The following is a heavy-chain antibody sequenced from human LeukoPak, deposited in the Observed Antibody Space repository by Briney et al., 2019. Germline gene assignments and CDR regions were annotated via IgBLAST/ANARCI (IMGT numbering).Heavy chain of an antibody. CDR1: GGSIGSGAYY. Sequence: SETLSLTCTVSGGSIGSGAYYWSWIRQPAGKGPEWIGRIYASGSTNYNPSLKSRVTISVDTSENQFSLNLRSVTAADTAVYYCASEGLAVAGNFLYWGQGTLVTVSS. CDR2: IYASGST. J-gene: IGHJ4*02. CDR3: ASEGLAVAGNFLY. D-gene: IGHD6-19*01. V-gene: IGHV4-61*02.